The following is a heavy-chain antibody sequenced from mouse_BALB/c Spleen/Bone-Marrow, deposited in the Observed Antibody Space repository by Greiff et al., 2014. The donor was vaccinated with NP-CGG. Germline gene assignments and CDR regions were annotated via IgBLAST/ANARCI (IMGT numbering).Heavy chain of an antibody. Sequence: QVQLKESGAELAKPGASVKMSCKASGYTFTNYWMYWVKQRPGQGLEWIGYIEVSTGYTEYNQKFKDKATLTADKSSSTAYMQLSSLTSEDSAVYYCARDYYYARDYWGQGTSVTVSS. CDR2: IEVSTGYT. D-gene: IGHD2-4*01. V-gene: IGHV1-7*01. CDR1: GYTFTNYW. CDR3: ARDYYYARDY. J-gene: IGHJ4*01.